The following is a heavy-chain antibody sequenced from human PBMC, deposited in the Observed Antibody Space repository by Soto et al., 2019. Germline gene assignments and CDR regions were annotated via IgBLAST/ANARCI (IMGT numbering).Heavy chain of an antibody. Sequence: GESLKISCKGSGYSFTSYWIGWVRQMPGKGLEWMGIIYPGDSDTRYSPSFQGQVTISADKSISTAYLQWSSLKASDTAMYYCARDNWNYGGYYYGMDVWGQGTAVTVSS. D-gene: IGHD1-7*01. J-gene: IGHJ6*02. CDR1: GYSFTSYW. CDR3: ARDNWNYGGYYYGMDV. V-gene: IGHV5-51*01. CDR2: IYPGDSDT.